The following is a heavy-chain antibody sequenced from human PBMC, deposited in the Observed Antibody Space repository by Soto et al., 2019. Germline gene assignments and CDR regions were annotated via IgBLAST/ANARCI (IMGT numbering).Heavy chain of an antibody. CDR1: GGSISGSY. CDR2: VYYTGST. D-gene: IGHD6-19*01. V-gene: IGHV4-59*01. Sequence: ETLSLTCSVSGGSISGSYWSRIRQSPGKGLEWLGYVYYTGSTNYSPSLRSRVSISVDTSKNEFSLRLSSVTAADTAVYFCARSVAVPGAHIDYWGQGTQVTVSS. J-gene: IGHJ4*02. CDR3: ARSVAVPGAHIDY.